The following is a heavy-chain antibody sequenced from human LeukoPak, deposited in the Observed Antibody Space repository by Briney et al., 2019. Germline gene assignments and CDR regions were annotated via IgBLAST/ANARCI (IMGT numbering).Heavy chain of an antibody. J-gene: IGHJ6*02. CDR3: ARGRHYGMDV. CDR1: GFTFSTYW. V-gene: IGHV3-74*01. CDR2: MNSDGSGT. Sequence: GGSLRLSCAASGFTFSTYWMHWVRQAPGKGLVWVSGMNSDGSGTSYADSVKGRFTISRDNAKNTLSLQVNSLRAEDTAVYFCARGRHYGMDVWGQGTTVTVSS.